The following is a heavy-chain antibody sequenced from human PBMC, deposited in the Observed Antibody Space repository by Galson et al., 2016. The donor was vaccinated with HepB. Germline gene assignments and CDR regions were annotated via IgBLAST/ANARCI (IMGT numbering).Heavy chain of an antibody. CDR1: GFTFSAYA. CDR3: AKDLWLRGFHYLDY. CDR2: ITGDRSRT. D-gene: IGHD3-10*01. Sequence: SLRLSCAASGFTFSAYAMSWVRQAPGKGLEWVSAITGDRSRTFYADSVKGRFTISRDNSKNTVYLQMNGLRAEDTAVYYCAKDLWLRGFHYLDYWGQGTLVTVSS. V-gene: IGHV3-23*01. J-gene: IGHJ4*02.